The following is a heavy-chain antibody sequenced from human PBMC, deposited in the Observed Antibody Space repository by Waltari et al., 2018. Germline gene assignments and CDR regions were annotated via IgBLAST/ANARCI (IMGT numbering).Heavy chain of an antibody. J-gene: IGHJ6*02. D-gene: IGHD6-19*01. V-gene: IGHV3-9*01. Sequence: EVQLVESGGGLVQPGRSLRLSCAASGFTFDDYAMHWVRQAPGKGLEWVSGISWNSGSIGYADSVKGRFTISRDNAKNSLYLQMNSLRAEDTALYYCATPYSSGWPYYYGMDVWGQGTTVTVSS. CDR3: ATPYSSGWPYYYGMDV. CDR2: ISWNSGSI. CDR1: GFTFDDYA.